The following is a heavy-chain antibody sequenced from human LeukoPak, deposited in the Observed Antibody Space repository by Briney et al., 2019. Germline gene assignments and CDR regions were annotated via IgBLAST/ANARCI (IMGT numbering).Heavy chain of an antibody. D-gene: IGHD5-18*01. CDR3: ARDIGTALVTGDY. V-gene: IGHV4-39*07. J-gene: IGHJ4*02. CDR2: IYKSGTT. Sequence: SETLSLTCSVSRDYIRHIDYYWVWIRQPPGTGLEWIGNIYKSGTTSYNPSLKSRVTISVDKSKNQLSLKLISVTAADTAVYYCARDIGTALVTGDYWGQGTLVTVSS. CDR1: RDYIRHIDYY.